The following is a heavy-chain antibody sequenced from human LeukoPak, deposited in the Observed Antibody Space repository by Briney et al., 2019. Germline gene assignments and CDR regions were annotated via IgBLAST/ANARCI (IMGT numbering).Heavy chain of an antibody. CDR3: AKDPEATSWYTGGNWFDP. D-gene: IGHD6-13*01. Sequence: PGGSLRLSCAASGFTFSSYGMHWVRQAPGKGLEWVAFIRYDGSNKYYADSVKGRFTISRDNSKNTLYLQMNSLRAEDTAMYYCAKDPEATSWYTGGNWFDPWGQGTLVTVSS. CDR1: GFTFSSYG. CDR2: IRYDGSNK. J-gene: IGHJ5*02. V-gene: IGHV3-30*02.